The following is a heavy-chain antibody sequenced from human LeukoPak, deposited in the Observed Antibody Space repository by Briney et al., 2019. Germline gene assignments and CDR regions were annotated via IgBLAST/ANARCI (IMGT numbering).Heavy chain of an antibody. D-gene: IGHD3-22*01. V-gene: IGHV3-23*01. J-gene: IGHJ4*02. Sequence: GGSLRLSCAASGFTFSSYAMTWVRQAPGKGLEGVSTISGRGGSTYYADSVRGRFTISRDNSKNTLYLQMNSLRAEDTAIYYCAKNGGYDTSAYNHYWGQGTPVTVSS. CDR3: AKNGGYDTSAYNHY. CDR2: ISGRGGST. CDR1: GFTFSSYA.